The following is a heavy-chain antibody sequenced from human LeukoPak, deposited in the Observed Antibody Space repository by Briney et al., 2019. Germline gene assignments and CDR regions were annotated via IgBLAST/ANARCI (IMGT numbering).Heavy chain of an antibody. CDR3: ARASRGSSGWTLAY. J-gene: IGHJ4*02. V-gene: IGHV4-4*02. D-gene: IGHD6-19*01. CDR2: MYHSGRN. Sequence: SETLSLTCAVSGGSISSSNWWGWVRQPPGKGLEWLGEMYHSGRNNYNPALKSRVTISVYKYKNKFSLKLSSVTAADTAVYYCARASRGSSGWTLAYWGQGTLVTASS. CDR1: GGSISSSNW.